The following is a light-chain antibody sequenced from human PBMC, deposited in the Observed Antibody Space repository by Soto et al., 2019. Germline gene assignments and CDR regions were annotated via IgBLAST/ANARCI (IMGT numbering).Light chain of an antibody. V-gene: IGKV1-39*01. Sequence: DIQMTQSPSSLSASVGDSVTITCRASQSISTYLNWYKQKPGKAPELLLYAISNLHREVPSRLSGSGSGTDFTLTISSLQPEDFATYYCQQSYSTPPTFGGGTRVEIK. J-gene: IGKJ4*01. CDR2: AIS. CDR3: QQSYSTPPT. CDR1: QSISTY.